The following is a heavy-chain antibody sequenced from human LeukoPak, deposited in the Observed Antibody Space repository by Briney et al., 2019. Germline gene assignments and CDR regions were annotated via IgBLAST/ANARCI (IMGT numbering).Heavy chain of an antibody. CDR2: IIPIFGTA. CDR1: GGTFSSYA. Sequence: ASVKVSCKASGGTFSSYAISWVRQAPGQGLEWMGGIIPIFGTANYAQKFQSRVTITTDESTSTAYMELTSLRSEDTAVYYCARLNNHYYHAWFDPWGQGTLVTVSS. CDR3: ARLNNHYYHAWFDP. D-gene: IGHD1-14*01. V-gene: IGHV1-69*05. J-gene: IGHJ5*02.